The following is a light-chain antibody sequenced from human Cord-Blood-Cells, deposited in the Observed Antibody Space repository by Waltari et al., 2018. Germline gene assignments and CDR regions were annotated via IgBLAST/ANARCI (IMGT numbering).Light chain of an antibody. J-gene: IGKJ1*01. CDR1: QSVLYSSNNKNY. Sequence: DIVMTQSPDSLAVSLGERATINCKSSQSVLYSSNNKNYLVWYQQKPGQPPKLPIYWASTRESGVPDRFSGSGAGTEFTLPISSLQAEDVAVYYCQQYYSTPQPFGQGTKVEIK. V-gene: IGKV4-1*01. CDR3: QQYYSTPQP. CDR2: WAS.